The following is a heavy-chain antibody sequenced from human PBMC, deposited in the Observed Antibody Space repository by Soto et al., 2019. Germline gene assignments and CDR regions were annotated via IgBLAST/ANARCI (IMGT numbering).Heavy chain of an antibody. CDR3: ARDTAVAGLDY. V-gene: IGHV4-59*01. CDR1: GGSISSYY. J-gene: IGHJ4*02. CDR2: IYYSGST. Sequence: QVQLQESGPGLVKPSETLSLTCTVSGGSISSYYWSWIRQPPGKGLEWIGYIYYSGSTNYNPSLKSRVTISVDTSKNQFSLKLSSVTAADTAVYYCARDTAVAGLDYWGQGTLVTVSS. D-gene: IGHD6-19*01.